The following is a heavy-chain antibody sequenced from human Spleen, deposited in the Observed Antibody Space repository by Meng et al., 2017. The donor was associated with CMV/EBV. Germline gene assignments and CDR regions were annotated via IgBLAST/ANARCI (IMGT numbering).Heavy chain of an antibody. J-gene: IGHJ4*02. D-gene: IGHD5-12*01. Sequence: GESLKISCAASGFTVSSNYMSWVRQAPGKGLEWVSVIYSGGSTYYADSVKGRFTIPRDNSKNTLYLQMNSLRVEDTAVYYCAKGESGYAFSDYWGQGTLVTVSS. CDR2: IYSGGST. CDR1: GFTVSSNY. V-gene: IGHV3-53*01. CDR3: AKGESGYAFSDY.